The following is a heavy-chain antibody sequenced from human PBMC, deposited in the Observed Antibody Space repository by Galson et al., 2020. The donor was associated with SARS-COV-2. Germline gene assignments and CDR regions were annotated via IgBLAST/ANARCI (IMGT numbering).Heavy chain of an antibody. CDR3: ASARGYYGSGSYYTFDY. V-gene: IGHV1-2*02. Sequence: ASVNVSCKASGYTFTGYYMHWVRQAPGQGLEWMGWINPNSGGTNYAQKFQGRVTMTRDTSISTAYMELSRLRSDDTAVYYCASARGYYGSGSYYTFDYWGQGTLVTVSS. D-gene: IGHD3-10*01. J-gene: IGHJ4*02. CDR2: INPNSGGT. CDR1: GYTFTGYY.